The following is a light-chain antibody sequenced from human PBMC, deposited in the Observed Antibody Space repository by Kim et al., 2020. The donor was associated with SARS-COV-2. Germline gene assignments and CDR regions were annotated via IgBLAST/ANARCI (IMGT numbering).Light chain of an antibody. V-gene: IGKV4-1*01. CDR2: WAS. Sequence: ANINCKDSQSVLYSSNNKNYLAWYQQKPGQPPKLLIYWASTRESGVPDRFSGSGSGTDFTLTISSLQAEDVAVYYCQQYYSTPLTFGGGTKVDIK. CDR3: QQYYSTPLT. J-gene: IGKJ4*01. CDR1: QSVLYSSNNKNY.